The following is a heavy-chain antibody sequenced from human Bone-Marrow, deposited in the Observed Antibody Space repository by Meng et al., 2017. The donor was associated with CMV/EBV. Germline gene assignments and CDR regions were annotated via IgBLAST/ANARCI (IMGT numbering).Heavy chain of an antibody. V-gene: IGHV3-49*04. Sequence: GESLKISCAASGFAFGDYAMSWVRQAPGKGLEWVSFIRSKSYGGTTLYAASVKGRFTISRDDSKGVAYLQMNSLRTEDTAMYYCTRTWLTGDTDYFDYWGQGTLVTVSS. D-gene: IGHD7-27*01. CDR2: IRSKSYGGTT. J-gene: IGHJ4*02. CDR1: GFAFGDYA. CDR3: TRTWLTGDTDYFDY.